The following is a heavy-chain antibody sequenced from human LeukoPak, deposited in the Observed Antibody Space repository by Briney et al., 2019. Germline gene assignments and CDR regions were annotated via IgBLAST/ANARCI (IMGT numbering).Heavy chain of an antibody. D-gene: IGHD3-3*01. CDR2: IKQDGSEK. CDR3: ARDQVEYYDFWSGYRWFDP. J-gene: IGHJ5*02. Sequence: PGGSLRLSCAASGFTLSSYWMSWVRQAPGKGLEWVANIKQDGSEKYYVDSVKGRFTISRDNAKNSLYLQMNSLRAEDTAVYYCARDQVEYYDFWSGYRWFDPWGQGTLVTVSS. V-gene: IGHV3-7*01. CDR1: GFTLSSYW.